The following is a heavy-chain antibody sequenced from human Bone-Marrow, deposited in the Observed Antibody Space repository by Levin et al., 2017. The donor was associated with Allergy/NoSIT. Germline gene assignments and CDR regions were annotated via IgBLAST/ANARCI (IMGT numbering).Heavy chain of an antibody. V-gene: IGHV3-23*01. Sequence: GGSLRLSCEGSAFTFGSYAMTWVRQGPGKGLEWVSSISGRGDMIYGYVDSVKGRFTVSRDNSKNTLYLQMESLRVEDTAIYYCAREGPVYSGGWGLDYWGQGSLVTVSS. CDR1: AFTFGSYA. D-gene: IGHD6-19*01. CDR2: ISGRGDMI. CDR3: AREGPVYSGGWGLDY. J-gene: IGHJ4*02.